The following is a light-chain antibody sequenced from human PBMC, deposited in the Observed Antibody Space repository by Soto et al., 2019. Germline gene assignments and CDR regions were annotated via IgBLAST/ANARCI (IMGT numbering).Light chain of an antibody. CDR1: QSISSW. J-gene: IGKJ1*01. V-gene: IGKV1-5*03. CDR3: QQYNSYWT. Sequence: DIQMTQSPSTLSASVGDRVTITCRASQSISSWLAWYQQKPGKAPKLLIYKASSLESGVPSRFSGSGSGIEFTLTLSSLQPDDFATFYCQQYNSYWTFGQGTKVEIK. CDR2: KAS.